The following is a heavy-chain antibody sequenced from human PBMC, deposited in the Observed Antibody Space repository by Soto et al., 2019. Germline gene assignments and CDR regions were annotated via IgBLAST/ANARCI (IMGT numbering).Heavy chain of an antibody. Sequence: NPSETLSLTCTVSGGSISSGDYYWSWIRQPPGKGLEWIGYIYYSGSTYYNPSLKSRVTISVDTSKNQFSLKLSSVTAADTAVYYCARDSTPHCSGGSCYSGYYYYGMDVWGQGTTVTVSS. CDR3: ARDSTPHCSGGSCYSGYYYYGMDV. CDR1: GGSISSGDYY. J-gene: IGHJ6*02. CDR2: IYYSGST. V-gene: IGHV4-30-4*01. D-gene: IGHD2-15*01.